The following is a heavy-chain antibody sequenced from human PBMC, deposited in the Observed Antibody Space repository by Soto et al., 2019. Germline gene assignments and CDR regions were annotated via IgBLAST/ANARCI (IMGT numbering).Heavy chain of an antibody. J-gene: IGHJ6*02. Sequence: SVKVSCKASGGTFSSYAICWVRQAPGQGLEWMGGIIPIFGTANYAQKFQGRVTITADESTSTAYMELSSLRSEDTAVYYCARDSGDIVVVVAATYFYYYGMDVWGQGTTVTVSS. CDR1: GGTFSSYA. V-gene: IGHV1-69*13. CDR2: IIPIFGTA. D-gene: IGHD2-15*01. CDR3: ARDSGDIVVVVAATYFYYYGMDV.